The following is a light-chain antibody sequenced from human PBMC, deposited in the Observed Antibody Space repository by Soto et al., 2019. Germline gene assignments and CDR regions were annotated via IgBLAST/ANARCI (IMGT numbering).Light chain of an antibody. J-gene: IGKJ1*01. CDR3: QQSYSSPQT. V-gene: IGKV1-5*03. CDR1: QTISSW. CDR2: KAS. Sequence: DIQMTQSPSTLSGSVGDRVTITCRASQTISSWLAWYQQKPGKAPKLLIYKASTLKNGVSSRFSGSGSGTDFTLTINSLQPQDFATYFCQQSYSSPQTFGQGTKVDIK.